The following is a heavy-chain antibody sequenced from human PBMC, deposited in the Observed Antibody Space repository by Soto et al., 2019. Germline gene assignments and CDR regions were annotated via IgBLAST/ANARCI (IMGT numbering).Heavy chain of an antibody. V-gene: IGHV4-4*02. D-gene: IGHD1-1*01. CDR1: NASISSRNW. CDR2: IYHSGSI. CDR3: ARQLAAITLDAFDI. J-gene: IGHJ3*02. Sequence: SETLSLTCTVSNASISSRNWWTWLRQTPGKGLEWIGEIYHSGSINHNPSLKSRVTISVDTSKNQFSLKLSSVTAADTAVYYCARQLAAITLDAFDIWGQGTMVT.